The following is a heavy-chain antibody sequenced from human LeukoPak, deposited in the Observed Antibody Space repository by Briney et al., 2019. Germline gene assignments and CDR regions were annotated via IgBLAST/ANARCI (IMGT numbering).Heavy chain of an antibody. CDR2: IYPGDSDT. CDR1: GYSFTSYW. V-gene: IGHV5-51*01. D-gene: IGHD5-24*01. J-gene: IGHJ3*02. Sequence: GESLKISCKGSGYSFTSYWIGWVRQMPGKGLEWMGIIYPGDSDTRYSPSFQGQVTISADKSISTPYLQWSSLKASDTAMYYCARDGYNHDDAFDIWGQGTMVTVSS. CDR3: ARDGYNHDDAFDI.